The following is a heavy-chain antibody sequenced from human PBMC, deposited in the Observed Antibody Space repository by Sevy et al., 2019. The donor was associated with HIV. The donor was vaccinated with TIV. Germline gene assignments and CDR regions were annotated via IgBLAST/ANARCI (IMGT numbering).Heavy chain of an antibody. J-gene: IGHJ4*02. CDR1: GDSVSSDSAT. V-gene: IGHV6-1*01. Sequence: QSQTLSLTCAISGDSVSSDSATWTWIRQSPSRGLEWLGRTYYRSKWFNDYAVSVKSRVTINPDTSKNQFSLQLNSVAPEDTAVYYCVREGGSAAFDYWGQGTLVTVSS. CDR2: TYYRSKWFN. CDR3: VREGGSAAFDY. D-gene: IGHD3-16*01.